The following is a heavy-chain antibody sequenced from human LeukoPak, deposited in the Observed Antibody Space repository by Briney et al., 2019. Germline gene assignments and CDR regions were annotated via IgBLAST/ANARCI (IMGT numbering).Heavy chain of an antibody. V-gene: IGHV3-53*01. CDR2: IYSGGST. Sequence: GGSLRLSCAASGFTVSSNYVNWVRQAPGKGLEWVSVIYSGGSTYYADSVKGRFTISRDNSKNTLYLQMNSLRAEDTAVYYCARGTKRSSGYYYYYGMDVWGQGTTVTVSS. CDR1: GFTVSSNY. J-gene: IGHJ6*02. CDR3: ARGTKRSSGYYYYYGMDV. D-gene: IGHD3-22*01.